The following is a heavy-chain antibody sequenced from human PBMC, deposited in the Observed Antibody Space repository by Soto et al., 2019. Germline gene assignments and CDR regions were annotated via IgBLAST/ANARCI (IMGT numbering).Heavy chain of an antibody. CDR2: IYYTGST. CDR1: GTSISSGDRY. Sequence: SETLSLTCSVSGTSISSGDRYWSWIRQPPGRGLEWIAYIYYTGSTYPSPPLKRRLTISVDTSTNQFSLTLTSATAADTAVYYCASYMVNNSRYYDYWGQGTLVTVSS. CDR3: ASYMVNNSRYYDY. V-gene: IGHV4-30-4*01. J-gene: IGHJ4*02. D-gene: IGHD5-18*01.